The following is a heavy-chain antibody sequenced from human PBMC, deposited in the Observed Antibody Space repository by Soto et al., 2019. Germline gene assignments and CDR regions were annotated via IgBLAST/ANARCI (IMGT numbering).Heavy chain of an antibody. CDR1: GFTFISYW. J-gene: IGHJ4*02. D-gene: IGHD3-22*01. CDR3: ARDSYYFDSSGYLDY. CDR2: IKQDGSEK. Sequence: LRLSCAASGFTFISYWMSWVRQAPGKGLEWVANIKQDGSEKYYVDSVKGRFTISRDNPKNSLYMQMNSLRAEDTAVYYCARDSYYFDSSGYLDYWGQGTLVTVSS. V-gene: IGHV3-7*01.